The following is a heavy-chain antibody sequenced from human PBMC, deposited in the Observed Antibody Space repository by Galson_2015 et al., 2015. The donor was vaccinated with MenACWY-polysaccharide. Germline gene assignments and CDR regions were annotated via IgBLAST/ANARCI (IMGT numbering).Heavy chain of an antibody. V-gene: IGHV3-23*01. D-gene: IGHD6-13*01. CDR2: SGSGGGL. CDR1: GSRFSNSG. CDR3: AKVVPRSSWTMGLDY. Sequence: SLRLSCAASGSRFSNSGMSWVRQAPGRGLEWVSGSGSGGGLYYADSVKGRFTVSRANSKNTLYLQMNNLRAEDPAVYYCAKVVPRSSWTMGLDYWGQGTLVTVSS. J-gene: IGHJ4*02.